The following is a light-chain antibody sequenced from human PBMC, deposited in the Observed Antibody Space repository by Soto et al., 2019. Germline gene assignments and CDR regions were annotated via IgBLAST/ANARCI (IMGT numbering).Light chain of an antibody. CDR3: QQYNSYWWT. V-gene: IGKV1-5*03. Sequence: EIQMTHSPSTVSASVGDRVTITCRASQSISSWLAWYQQKPGKAPKLLIYKASSLESGVPSRFSGSGSGTEFTLTISSLQPDDFATYYCQQYNSYWWTFGQGSKVDIK. CDR2: KAS. J-gene: IGKJ1*01. CDR1: QSISSW.